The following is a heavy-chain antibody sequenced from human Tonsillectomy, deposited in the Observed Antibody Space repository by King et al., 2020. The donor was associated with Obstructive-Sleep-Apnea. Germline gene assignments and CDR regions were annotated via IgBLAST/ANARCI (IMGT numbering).Heavy chain of an antibody. Sequence: QLVQSGAEVRRPGASVKVSCKASGYTFTSYGITWVRQAPGQGLEWMGWISAYNGNTNYAQKFQGTVTMTTETSTTTAYMELRSLRSDDTAIYYCARGRLGADYYYYGMDVWGQGTTVTVSS. J-gene: IGHJ6*02. CDR3: ARGRLGADYYYYGMDV. V-gene: IGHV1-18*04. CDR2: ISAYNGNT. D-gene: IGHD1-26*01. CDR1: GYTFTSYG.